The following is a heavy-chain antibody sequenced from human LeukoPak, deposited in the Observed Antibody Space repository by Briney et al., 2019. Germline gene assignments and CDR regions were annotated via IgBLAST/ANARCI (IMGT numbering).Heavy chain of an antibody. CDR2: IYYSGST. CDR3: ASELGYCSGGSCYKGGAFDI. V-gene: IGHV4-39*07. D-gene: IGHD2-15*01. CDR1: GGSISSSSYY. Sequence: PSETLSLTCTVSGGSISSSSYYWGWIRQPPGKGLEWIGSIYYSGSTYYNPSLKSRVTISVDTSKNQFSLKLSSVTAADTAVYYCASELGYCSGGSCYKGGAFDIWGQGTMVTVSS. J-gene: IGHJ3*02.